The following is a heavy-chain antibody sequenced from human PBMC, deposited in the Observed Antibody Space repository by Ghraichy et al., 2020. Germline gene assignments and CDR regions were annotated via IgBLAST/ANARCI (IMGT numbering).Heavy chain of an antibody. V-gene: IGHV3-33*01. D-gene: IGHD3-22*01. CDR2: IWYDGSNK. J-gene: IGHJ2*01. CDR3: ARDQAMIVGAVYWFFDL. Sequence: GGSLRLSCAASGFTFSSHAMNWVRQAPGKGLEWVAVIWYDGSNKFYADSVKGRFTVSRDNSENTVYLQMNSLRAEDTAVYYCARDQAMIVGAVYWFFDLWGPGTLVTVSS. CDR1: GFTFSSHA.